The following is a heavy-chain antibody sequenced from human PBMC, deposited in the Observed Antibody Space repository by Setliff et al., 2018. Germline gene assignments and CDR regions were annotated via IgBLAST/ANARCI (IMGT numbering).Heavy chain of an antibody. Sequence: ASVKVSCKASGYTFTDFGVSWVRQAPGQGLEWVGWISPYNGNTYYAPKFQGTAIMTTDTATTTAYFELRSLRSDHTAVYFCSRLVRFCTRTVCQRLSGDDYWGQGTLVTVSS. D-gene: IGHD3-10*01. CDR3: SRLVRFCTRTVCQRLSGDDY. V-gene: IGHV1-18*01. J-gene: IGHJ4*02. CDR2: ISPYNGNT. CDR1: GYTFTDFG.